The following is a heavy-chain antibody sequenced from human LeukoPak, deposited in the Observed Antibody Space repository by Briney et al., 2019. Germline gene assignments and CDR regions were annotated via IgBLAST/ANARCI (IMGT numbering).Heavy chain of an antibody. CDR2: IYYSGST. V-gene: IGHV4-39*07. J-gene: IGHJ4*02. CDR3: ARARIVGDSNFDY. CDR1: RGSISTSHY. D-gene: IGHD2-15*01. Sequence: PSETLSLTCIVSRGSISTSHYWGWIRQPPGKGLEWIGSIYYSGSTSYNSSLKSRVTISVDTSKNQFSLKLTSMTAADTAVYYCARARIVGDSNFDYWGQGTLVTVSS.